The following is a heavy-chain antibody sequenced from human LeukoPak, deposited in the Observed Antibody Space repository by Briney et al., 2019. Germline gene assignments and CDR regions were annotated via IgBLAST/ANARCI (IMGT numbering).Heavy chain of an antibody. CDR2: ISGSGGST. CDR3: AGRYYYDSIEDY. Sequence: PGGSLRLSCAASGFTFSSYAMSWVRQAPGKGLEWVSAISGSGGSTYYADSVKGRFTISRDNSKNTLYLQMNSVRAEDTAVYYCAGRYYYDSIEDYWGQGTLVTVSS. J-gene: IGHJ4*02. D-gene: IGHD3-22*01. CDR1: GFTFSSYA. V-gene: IGHV3-23*01.